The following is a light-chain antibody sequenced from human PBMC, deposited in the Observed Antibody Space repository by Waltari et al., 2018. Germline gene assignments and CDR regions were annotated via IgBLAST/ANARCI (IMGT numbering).Light chain of an antibody. Sequence: QSALTQPRSVSASPGQSVTVSCTASSNDVVNYQHVSWYQHHPGKAPKLLIYDFNKRPSGVPDRFSGSKSVNTASLTISGLQAEDEADYYCCSYAGTYTFWVFGGGTKLTVL. J-gene: IGLJ3*02. V-gene: IGLV2-11*01. CDR3: CSYAGTYTFWV. CDR1: SNDVVNYQH. CDR2: DFN.